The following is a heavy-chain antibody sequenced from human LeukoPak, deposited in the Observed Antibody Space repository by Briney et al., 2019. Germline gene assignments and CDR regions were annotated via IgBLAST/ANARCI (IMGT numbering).Heavy chain of an antibody. V-gene: IGHV3-23*01. D-gene: IGHD3-22*01. Sequence: GGSLRLSCAASGFTFSSYAMSWVRQAPGKGLEWVSAISGSGGSTYYADSVKGRFTISRDNSKNTLYLQMNSLRAEDTAVYYCAKGGYYYDSSGYLDYWGQGTLVTASS. CDR2: ISGSGGST. CDR1: GFTFSSYA. J-gene: IGHJ4*02. CDR3: AKGGYYYDSSGYLDY.